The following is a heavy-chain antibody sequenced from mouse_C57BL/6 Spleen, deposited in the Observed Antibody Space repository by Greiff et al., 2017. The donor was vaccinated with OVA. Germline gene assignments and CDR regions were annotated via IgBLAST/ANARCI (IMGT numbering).Heavy chain of an antibody. CDR1: GFTFSSYA. CDR2: ISDGGSYT. CDR3: ARERGDSAWFAY. Sequence: EVKLMESGGGLVKPGGSLKLSCAASGFTFSSYAMSWVRQTPEKRLEWVATISDGGSYTYYPDNVKGRFTISRDNVKNNLYLQMSHLKSEDTAMYYCARERGDSAWFAYWGQGTLVTVSA. V-gene: IGHV5-4*01. J-gene: IGHJ3*01. D-gene: IGHD3-1*01.